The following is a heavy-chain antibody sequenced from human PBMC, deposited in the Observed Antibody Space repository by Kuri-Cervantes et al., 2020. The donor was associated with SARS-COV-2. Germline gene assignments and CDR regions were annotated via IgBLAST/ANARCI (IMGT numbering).Heavy chain of an antibody. V-gene: IGHV3-7*01. J-gene: IGHJ4*02. CDR3: ARSPGDGDYDPFDY. CDR2: IKQDGSEK. CDR1: GFTFSSYA. D-gene: IGHD4-17*01. Sequence: GGSLRLSCAASGFTFSSYAMSWVRQTPGRGLEWVANIKQDGSEKYYVDSVKGRFTISRDNAKNSLYLQMNSLRAEDTAVYYCARSPGDGDYDPFDYWGQGTLVTVSS.